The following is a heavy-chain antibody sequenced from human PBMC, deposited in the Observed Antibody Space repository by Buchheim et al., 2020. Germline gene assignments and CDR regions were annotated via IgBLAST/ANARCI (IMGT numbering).Heavy chain of an antibody. J-gene: IGHJ6*02. CDR1: GGTFSSYA. D-gene: IGHD6-13*01. CDR2: IIPIFGTA. Sequence: QVQLVQSGAEVKKPGSSVKVSCKASGGTFSSYAISWVRQAPGQGLEWMGGIIPIFGTANYAQKFQGRVTITADESTSTAYMELSSLRSEDTAVYYCARARGRMRAAAGFHSVESNYGMDVWGQGTT. V-gene: IGHV1-69*12. CDR3: ARARGRMRAAAGFHSVESNYGMDV.